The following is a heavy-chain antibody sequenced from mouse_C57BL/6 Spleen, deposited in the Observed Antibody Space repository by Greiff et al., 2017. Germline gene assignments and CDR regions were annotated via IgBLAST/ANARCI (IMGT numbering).Heavy chain of an antibody. Sequence: QVQLKQPGAELVKPGASVKLSCKASGYTFTSYWMHWVKQRPGQGLEWIGMIHPNSGSTNYNEKFKSKATLTVDKSSSTAYMQLSSLTSEDSAVXYCAREGGYDYDGGPPAMDYWGQGTSVTVSS. CDR3: AREGGYDYDGGPPAMDY. D-gene: IGHD2-4*01. V-gene: IGHV1-64*01. CDR2: IHPNSGST. J-gene: IGHJ4*01. CDR1: GYTFTSYW.